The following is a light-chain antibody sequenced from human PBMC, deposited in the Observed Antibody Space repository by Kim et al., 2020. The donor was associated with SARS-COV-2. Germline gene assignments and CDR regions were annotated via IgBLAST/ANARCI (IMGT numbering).Light chain of an antibody. Sequence: RPTATLTCTGNSNCIGDQGVAWLQQHQGHPPKLLSYRNNRRPSGIAERFSASRSGNAAFLTITGLQPEDEADYYCSAWDDSLKAWVFGGGTQLTVL. J-gene: IGLJ3*02. CDR1: SNCIGDQG. V-gene: IGLV10-54*04. CDR2: RNN. CDR3: SAWDDSLKAWV.